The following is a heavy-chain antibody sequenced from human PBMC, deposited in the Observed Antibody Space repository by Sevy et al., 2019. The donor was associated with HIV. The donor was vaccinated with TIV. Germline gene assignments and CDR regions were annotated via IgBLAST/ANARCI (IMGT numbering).Heavy chain of an antibody. Sequence: GGSLRLSCAASGFTFDSYAMHWVRQVAGKGLEWVSTISGSGYATYYADSVKGRFIISRDTSRNTLYLQMNSLRVEDLAVYFCTKVRVTVFGVVVTFDSWGQGTLVTVSS. J-gene: IGHJ4*02. CDR3: TKVRVTVFGVVVTFDS. CDR2: ISGSGYAT. D-gene: IGHD3-3*01. V-gene: IGHV3-23*01. CDR1: GFTFDSYA.